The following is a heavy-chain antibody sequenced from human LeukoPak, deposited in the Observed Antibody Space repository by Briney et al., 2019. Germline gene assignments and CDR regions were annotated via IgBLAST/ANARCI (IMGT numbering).Heavy chain of an antibody. Sequence: SETLSLTCSVSGGSISSSSYYWGWIRQPPGKGLEWIGSIYYSGSTYYNPSLKSRVTISVDTSKNQFSLKLSSVTAADTAVYYCASGYCSSTSCVVDWFDPWGQGTLVTVSS. CDR1: GGSISSSSYY. CDR3: ASGYCSSTSCVVDWFDP. D-gene: IGHD2-2*01. CDR2: IYYSGST. V-gene: IGHV4-39*01. J-gene: IGHJ5*02.